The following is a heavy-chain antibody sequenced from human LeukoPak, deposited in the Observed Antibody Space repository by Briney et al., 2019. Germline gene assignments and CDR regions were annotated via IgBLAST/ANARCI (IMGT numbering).Heavy chain of an antibody. V-gene: IGHV3-43*02. J-gene: IGHJ4*02. Sequence: PGGSLRLSCVASGLPIGDFAMHWVRQAPGQGLEWVSLISADGGSTFSADSVKGRFSISRDNSKNSLYLQMNSLRSEDTAMYYCAKESGKFDYWGQGTLVAVSS. CDR1: GLPIGDFA. CDR2: ISADGGST. CDR3: AKESGKFDY.